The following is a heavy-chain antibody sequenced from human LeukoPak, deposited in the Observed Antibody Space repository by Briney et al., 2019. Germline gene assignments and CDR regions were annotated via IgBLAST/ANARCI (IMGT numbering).Heavy chain of an antibody. J-gene: IGHJ4*02. D-gene: IGHD6-13*01. V-gene: IGHV1-46*01. CDR1: GYTFTSYY. CDR2: INPSGGST. Sequence: ASVKVSCKASGYTFTSYYMHWVRQAPGQGPEWMGIINPSGGSTCYAQKFQGRVTMTRDTSTSTVYMELSSLRSEDTAVYYCARDPSSSYSFDYWGQGTLVTVSS. CDR3: ARDPSSSYSFDY.